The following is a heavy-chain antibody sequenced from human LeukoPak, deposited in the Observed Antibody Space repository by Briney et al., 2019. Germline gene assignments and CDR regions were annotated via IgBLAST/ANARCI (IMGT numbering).Heavy chain of an antibody. V-gene: IGHV3-53*01. Sequence: GGSLRLSCAASGFTVSSNYMNWVRQAPGTGLEWVSVIYSGGSTFYADSVKGRFTISRDNSKNTVFLQMNSLRAEDTGVYYCARDIASGSGGWYDAFDIWGPGTMVTVSS. CDR3: ARDIASGSGGWYDAFDI. J-gene: IGHJ3*02. D-gene: IGHD6-19*01. CDR1: GFTVSSNY. CDR2: IYSGGST.